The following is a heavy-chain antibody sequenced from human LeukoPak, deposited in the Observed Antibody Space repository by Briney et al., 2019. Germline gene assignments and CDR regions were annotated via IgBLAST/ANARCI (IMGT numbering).Heavy chain of an antibody. Sequence: PSETLSLTCTVSGYSISSGYYWGWIRQPPGKGLEWIGSIYHSGSTYYNPSLKSRVTISVDTSKNQFSLKLSSVTAADTAVYYCARLSSTSSHWGQGTLVTVSS. J-gene: IGHJ4*02. D-gene: IGHD2-2*01. CDR2: IYHSGST. CDR3: ARLSSTSSH. CDR1: GYSISSGYY. V-gene: IGHV4-38-2*02.